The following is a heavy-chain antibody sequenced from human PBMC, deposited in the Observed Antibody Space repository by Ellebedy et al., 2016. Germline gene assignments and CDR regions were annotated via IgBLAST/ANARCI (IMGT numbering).Heavy chain of an antibody. CDR2: IYHSGST. V-gene: IGHV4-30-2*01. Sequence: SETLSLTCAVSGGSISSGGYSWSWIRQPPGKGLEWIGYIYHSGSTYYNPSLKSRVTISVDRSKNQFSLKLSSVTAADTAVYYCARGGPSIAAREAYYWGQGTLVTVSS. J-gene: IGHJ4*02. CDR1: GGSISSGGYS. CDR3: ARGGPSIAAREAYY. D-gene: IGHD6-6*01.